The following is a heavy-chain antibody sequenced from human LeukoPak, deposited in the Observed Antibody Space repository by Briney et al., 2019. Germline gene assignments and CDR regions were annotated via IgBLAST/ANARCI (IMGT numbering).Heavy chain of an antibody. CDR2: IYPGDSDT. D-gene: IGHD5-18*01. V-gene: IGHV5-51*01. J-gene: IGHJ4*02. CDR1: GYSFTSYW. Sequence: GESLKISCKGSGYSFTSYWIGWVRQMPGKGLEWMGIIYPGDSDTRYSPSFQGQVTISADKSISTAYLQWSSLKASDTAMYYCASGDTKLTSAHGFDYWGQGTLVTVSS. CDR3: ASGDTKLTSAHGFDY.